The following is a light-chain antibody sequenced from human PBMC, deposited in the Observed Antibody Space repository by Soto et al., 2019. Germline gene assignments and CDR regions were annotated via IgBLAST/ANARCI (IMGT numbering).Light chain of an antibody. CDR3: KQLNSYPLT. CDR2: AAS. J-gene: IGKJ4*01. V-gene: IGKV1-9*01. Sequence: DIQCTQSPSFLSGSVAPSANITFQSSQGISSYLAWYQQKPGKAPKLLIYAASTLQGGVPPRFSGSGSGTEFTLTISSLQTEDFATYYCKQLNSYPLTFGGGTKVDIK. CDR1: QGISSY.